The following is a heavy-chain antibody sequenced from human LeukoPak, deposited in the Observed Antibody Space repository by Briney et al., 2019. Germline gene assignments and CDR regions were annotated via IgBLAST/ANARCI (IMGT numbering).Heavy chain of an antibody. CDR2: IDPNSEYT. J-gene: IGHJ5*02. V-gene: IGHV1-2*02. CDR3: ARLLITMVRGVISDENWFDP. D-gene: IGHD3-10*01. Sequence: ASVKVSCKASGYTFTSYGISWVRQAPGQGLEWMGLIDPNSEYTNTAQNFQGRVTMTRGTSITTAYMELSRLRSDDTAVYYCARLLITMVRGVISDENWFDPWGQGTLVTVSS. CDR1: GYTFTSYG.